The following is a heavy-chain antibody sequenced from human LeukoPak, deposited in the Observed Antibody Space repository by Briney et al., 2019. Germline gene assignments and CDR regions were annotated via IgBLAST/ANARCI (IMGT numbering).Heavy chain of an antibody. V-gene: IGHV4-61*08. CDR1: GGSLSSGGYY. CDR3: ARVASGYDVFDI. Sequence: KPSETLSLTCTVSGGSLSSGGYYGSWIRQPPGKGRGWIGYIYYSGSTNYNPSLKSRVTISVDTSKNQFSLKLSSVTAADTAVFYCARVASGYDVFDIWGQGTMVTVSS. J-gene: IGHJ3*02. D-gene: IGHD3-3*01. CDR2: IYYSGST.